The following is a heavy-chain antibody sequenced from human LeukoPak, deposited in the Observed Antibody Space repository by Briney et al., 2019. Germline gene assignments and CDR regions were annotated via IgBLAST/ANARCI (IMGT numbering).Heavy chain of an antibody. CDR3: VSRRDGYNPKAADY. CDR2: ISSSSNSI. V-gene: IGHV3-48*01. J-gene: IGHJ4*02. CDR1: GFTFSTYS. D-gene: IGHD5-24*01. Sequence: GGSLRLSCAASGFTFSTYSMNWVRQAPGKGLEWVSYISSSSNSIYYPDSVKGRFTISRDNAKNSLYLQMNSLRAEDTAVYYCVSRRDGYNPKAADYWGQGTLVTVSS.